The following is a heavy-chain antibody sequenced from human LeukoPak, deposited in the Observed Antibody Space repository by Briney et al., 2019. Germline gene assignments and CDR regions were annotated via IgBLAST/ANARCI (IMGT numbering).Heavy chain of an antibody. CDR3: ARYTDYYDPFDY. Sequence: GSLRLSCAASGFTFSSYAMSWVRQAPGKGLEWVSAISGSGDTTYYADSVKGRFTISRDNSKNTLYLQMNSLRAEDTAVYYCARYTDYYDPFDYWGQGTLLTVSS. CDR1: GFTFSSYA. CDR2: ISGSGDTT. D-gene: IGHD3-22*01. V-gene: IGHV3-23*01. J-gene: IGHJ4*02.